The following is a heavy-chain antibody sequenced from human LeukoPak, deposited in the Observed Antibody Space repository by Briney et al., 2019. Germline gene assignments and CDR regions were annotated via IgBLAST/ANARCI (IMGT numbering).Heavy chain of an antibody. D-gene: IGHD3-10*01. CDR2: INTNTGNP. V-gene: IGHV7-4-1*02. Sequence: GASVKVSCKASGYTFTSYAMNWVRQAPGQGLEWMGWINTNTGNPTYAQGFTGRFVFSLDTSVSTAYLQISSLKAEDTAVYYCARDLWFGELRVPNDAFDIWGQGTMVTVSS. CDR3: ARDLWFGELRVPNDAFDI. CDR1: GYTFTSYA. J-gene: IGHJ3*02.